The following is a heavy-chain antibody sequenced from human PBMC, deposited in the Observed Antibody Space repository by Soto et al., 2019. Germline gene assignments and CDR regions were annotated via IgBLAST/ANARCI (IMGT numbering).Heavy chain of an antibody. V-gene: IGHV1-69*13. Sequence: SVKVSCKASGGTFSSYAISWLRQAPGQGLEWMGGIIPIFGTANYAQKFQGRVTITADESTSTAYMELSSLRSEDTAVYYCAREAASGSYHGYFDYWGQGTLVTVSS. CDR3: AREAASGSYHGYFDY. CDR1: GGTFSSYA. J-gene: IGHJ4*02. D-gene: IGHD1-26*01. CDR2: IIPIFGTA.